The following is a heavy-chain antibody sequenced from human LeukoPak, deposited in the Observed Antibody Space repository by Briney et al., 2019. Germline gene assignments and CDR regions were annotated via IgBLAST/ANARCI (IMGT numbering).Heavy chain of an antibody. CDR1: GFTFSSYA. Sequence: GGSLRLSCAASGFTFSSYAMTWVRQAPGKELEWVSAIRGSGHNTYYADSVKGRFTISRDNSKNTVYLQMNSLRAEDTALYYCAKWRAGTMVNFAYWGQGTMVTVSS. V-gene: IGHV3-23*01. CDR3: AKWRAGTMVNFAY. D-gene: IGHD3-10*01. CDR2: IRGSGHNT. J-gene: IGHJ4*02.